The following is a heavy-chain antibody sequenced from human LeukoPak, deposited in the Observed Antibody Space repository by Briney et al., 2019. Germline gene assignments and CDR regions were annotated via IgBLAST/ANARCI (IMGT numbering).Heavy chain of an antibody. D-gene: IGHD2-15*01. Sequence: SETLSLTCTVSGGSISSSSYYWGWIRQPPGKGLEWIGSIYYSGSTYYNPSLKSRVTISVDTSKNQFSLKLSSVTPADTAVYYCARHSDIVVVVAATPGAFDIWGQGTMVTVSS. J-gene: IGHJ3*02. V-gene: IGHV4-39*01. CDR1: GGSISSSSYY. CDR3: ARHSDIVVVVAATPGAFDI. CDR2: IYYSGST.